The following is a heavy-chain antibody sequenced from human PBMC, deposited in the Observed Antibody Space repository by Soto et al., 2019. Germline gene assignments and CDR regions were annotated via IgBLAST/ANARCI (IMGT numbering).Heavy chain of an antibody. D-gene: IGHD3-3*01. Sequence: PGGSLRLSCAASGFTFSSYSMNWVRQAPGKGLEWVSSISSSSSYIYYADSVQGRLTISRDNAKNSLYLQMNSLRAEDTAVYYCARDYDFWSGYPHWGMDVWGQGTTVTVSS. CDR2: ISSSSSYI. CDR3: ARDYDFWSGYPHWGMDV. V-gene: IGHV3-21*01. J-gene: IGHJ6*02. CDR1: GFTFSSYS.